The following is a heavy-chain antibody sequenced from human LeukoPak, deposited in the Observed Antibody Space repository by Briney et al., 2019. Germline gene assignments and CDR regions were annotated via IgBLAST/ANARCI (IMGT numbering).Heavy chain of an antibody. CDR1: GGSISSYY. Sequence: SETLSLTCTVSGGSISSYYWSWIRQPPGKGLEWIGYIYYSGSTNYNPSLKSRVTISVDTSKNQFSLKLSPVTAAETAVYYCARTRYSGRYGDYFDYWGQGTLVTVSS. D-gene: IGHD1-26*01. J-gene: IGHJ4*02. CDR3: ARTRYSGRYGDYFDY. CDR2: IYYSGST. V-gene: IGHV4-59*08.